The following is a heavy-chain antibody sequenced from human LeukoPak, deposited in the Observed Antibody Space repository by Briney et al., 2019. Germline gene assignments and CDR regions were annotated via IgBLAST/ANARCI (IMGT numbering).Heavy chain of an antibody. D-gene: IGHD1-26*01. CDR3: ARGLVGAPLRY. V-gene: IGHV3-7*01. CDR2: IKQDGSEK. J-gene: IGHJ4*02. Sequence: PGGSLRLSCAASGFTFSSYWMSWVRQAPGKGLEWVANIKQDGSEKYYVDSVKGRFTISRDNAKNSLYLQMNSLRAEDKAVYYCARGLVGAPLRYWGQGTLVTVSS. CDR1: GFTFSSYW.